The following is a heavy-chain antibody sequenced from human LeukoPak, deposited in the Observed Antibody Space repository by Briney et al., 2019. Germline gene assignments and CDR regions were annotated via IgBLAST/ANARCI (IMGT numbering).Heavy chain of an antibody. V-gene: IGHV1-69-2*01. Sequence: ATVKISCKASGYTFTDYYMHWVQQAPGKGLEWMGRVDPEDGETLYAEKFQGRVTISADTSTDTAYMELSSLRSEDTAVYYCTMSYYDFWSGPSDWGQGTLVTVSS. J-gene: IGHJ4*02. CDR1: GYTFTDYY. CDR2: VDPEDGET. CDR3: TMSYYDFWSGPSD. D-gene: IGHD3-3*01.